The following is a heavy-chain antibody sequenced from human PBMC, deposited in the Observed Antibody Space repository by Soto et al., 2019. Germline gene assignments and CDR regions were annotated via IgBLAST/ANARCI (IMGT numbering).Heavy chain of an antibody. CDR1: GGTFSSYA. CDR2: IIPIFGTA. J-gene: IGHJ6*02. Sequence: SVKVSCKASGGTFSSYAISWVRQAPGQGLEWMGGIIPIFGTANYAQKFQGRVTITADESTSTAYMELSSLRSEDTAVYYCARPHTMVRGGSPGPHLYYYYGMDVWGQGTTVTVSS. V-gene: IGHV1-69*13. CDR3: ARPHTMVRGGSPGPHLYYYYGMDV. D-gene: IGHD3-10*01.